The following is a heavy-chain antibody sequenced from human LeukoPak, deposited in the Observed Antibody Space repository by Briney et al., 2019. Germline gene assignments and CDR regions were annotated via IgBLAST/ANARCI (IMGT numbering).Heavy chain of an antibody. Sequence: GGSLRLSCAASGFTFSSYSMNWVRQAPGKGLEWVSSISSSSSYIYYADSVKGRSTISRDNAKNSLYLQMNSLRAEDTAVYYCARASLNQKDIWGQGTMVTVSS. J-gene: IGHJ3*02. V-gene: IGHV3-21*01. CDR3: ARASLNQKDI. CDR2: ISSSSSYI. CDR1: GFTFSSYS. D-gene: IGHD1-14*01.